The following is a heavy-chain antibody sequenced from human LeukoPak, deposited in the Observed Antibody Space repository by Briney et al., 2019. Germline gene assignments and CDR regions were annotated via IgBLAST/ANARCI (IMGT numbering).Heavy chain of an antibody. J-gene: IGHJ4*02. CDR2: ISGSGGST. CDR1: GFTFSSYA. CDR3: AKGSGSREYYFDY. D-gene: IGHD2-2*01. Sequence: LPGGSLRLSCAASGFTFSSYAMSWVRQAPGKGLEWVSAISGSGGSTYCADSVKGRFTISRDNSKNTLYLQMNSLRAEDTAVYYCAKGSGSREYYFDYWGQGTLVTVTS. V-gene: IGHV3-23*01.